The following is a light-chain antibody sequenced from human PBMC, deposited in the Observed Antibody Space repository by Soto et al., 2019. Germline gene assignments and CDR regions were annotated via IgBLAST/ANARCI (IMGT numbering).Light chain of an antibody. CDR1: QGISNY. J-gene: IGKJ1*01. V-gene: IGKV1-27*01. Sequence: DIQMTQSPSSLSASVGDRVTITCRASQGISNYLAWYQQKPGKVPKLLIFAASTLQAGVPSRISGSGSGTDFTLTITSLQPEDVATYYCQKYNAAPLTFGQGTKVDIK. CDR3: QKYNAAPLT. CDR2: AAS.